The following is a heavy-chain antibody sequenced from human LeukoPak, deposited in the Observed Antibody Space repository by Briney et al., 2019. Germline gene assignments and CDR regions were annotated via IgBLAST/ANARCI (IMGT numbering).Heavy chain of an antibody. CDR1: GGSISSSSYY. J-gene: IGHJ5*02. D-gene: IGHD1-26*01. Sequence: PSETLSLTCTVSGGSISSSSYYWGWIRQPPGKGLEWIGSIYYSGSTYYNPSLKSRVTISVDTSKNQFSLKLSSVTAADTAVYYCARLRVVSVGEFDPWGQGTLVTVSS. V-gene: IGHV4-39*01. CDR2: IYYSGST. CDR3: ARLRVVSVGEFDP.